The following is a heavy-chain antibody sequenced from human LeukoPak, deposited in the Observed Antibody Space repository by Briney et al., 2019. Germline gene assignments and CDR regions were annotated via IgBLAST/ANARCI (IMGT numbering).Heavy chain of an antibody. CDR3: ASSDNILTGYYPRGKSFQH. D-gene: IGHD3-9*01. J-gene: IGHJ1*01. CDR1: GGSISSYY. Sequence: SETLSLTCTVSGGSISSYYWSWIRQPAGKGLEWIGRIYTSGSTNYNPSLKSRVTMSVDTSKNQFSLKLSSVTAADTAVYYCASSDNILTGYYPRGKSFQHWGQGTLVTVSS. CDR2: IYTSGST. V-gene: IGHV4-4*07.